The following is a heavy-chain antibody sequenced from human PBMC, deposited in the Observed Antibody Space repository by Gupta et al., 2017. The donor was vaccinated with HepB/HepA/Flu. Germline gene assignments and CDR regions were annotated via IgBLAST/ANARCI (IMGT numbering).Heavy chain of an antibody. V-gene: IGHV4-4*02. CDR3: ATYYDSSGYRFDY. D-gene: IGHD3-22*01. CDR1: GGSISSNNW. Sequence: QVQLQESGPGLVMPSGTLSLTCAVSGGSISSNNWWSWIRQPPGKGLEWIGEVYHSGSTNYNPSLKSRVTMSVDKSKNQFSLKLSSVTAADTAVYYCATYYDSSGYRFDYWGQGTLVTVSS. CDR2: VYHSGST. J-gene: IGHJ4*02.